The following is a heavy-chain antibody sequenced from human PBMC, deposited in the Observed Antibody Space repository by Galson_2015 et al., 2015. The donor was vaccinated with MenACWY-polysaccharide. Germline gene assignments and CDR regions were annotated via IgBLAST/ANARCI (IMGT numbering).Heavy chain of an antibody. V-gene: IGHV3-53*01. CDR1: GLIVSANY. Sequence: SLRLSCAASGLIVSANYMAWFRQPPGKGLEWVSTIYSGGNTYYADSVKGRFTISRDNSKNTLYLQMNRLRADDTAMYYCARHRPRGNGMDVWGQGTTVSVCS. D-gene: IGHD1-14*01. J-gene: IGHJ6*02. CDR2: IYSGGNT. CDR3: ARHRPRGNGMDV.